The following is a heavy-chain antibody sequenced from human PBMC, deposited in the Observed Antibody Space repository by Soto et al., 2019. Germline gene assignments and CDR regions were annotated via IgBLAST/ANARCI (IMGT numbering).Heavy chain of an antibody. V-gene: IGHV3-23*01. D-gene: IGHD6-19*01. Sequence: EVQLLDSGGGLVQPGGSLRLSCAASGFTFSSSAMSWVRQAPGKGLEWVSAVSGSGGTTYYSDSVRGRFTIPSENSKNTLYLQMNSLRAEDTAIYFCARCTVDTIVTSGWCHYLDPWGQGTLVTVSS. CDR2: VSGSGGTT. CDR3: ARCTVDTIVTSGWCHYLDP. J-gene: IGHJ5*02. CDR1: GFTFSSSA.